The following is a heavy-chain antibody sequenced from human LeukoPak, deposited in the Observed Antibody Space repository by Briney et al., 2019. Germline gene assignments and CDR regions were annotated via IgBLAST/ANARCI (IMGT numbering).Heavy chain of an antibody. CDR1: GGSISSYY. J-gene: IGHJ5*02. D-gene: IGHD3-10*01. V-gene: IGHV4-59*12. Sequence: SETLSLTCTVSGGSISSYYWSWIRQPPGKGLEWIGYIYYSGSTYYNPSLKSRVTISVDTSKNQFSLKLSSVTAADTAVYYCAREGLNMVRGIIPKEAWGWFDPWGQGALVTVSS. CDR3: AREGLNMVRGIIPKEAWGWFDP. CDR2: IYYSGST.